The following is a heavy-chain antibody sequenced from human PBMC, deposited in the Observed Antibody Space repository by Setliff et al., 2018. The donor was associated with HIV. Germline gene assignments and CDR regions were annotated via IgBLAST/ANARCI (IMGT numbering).Heavy chain of an antibody. D-gene: IGHD3-10*01. Sequence: SETLSLTCAVSGYSISSGFYWGWIRQPPGKGLEWIGSIYHSGSTYYNPSLRSRVTISVDTSKNQFSLKLSSVTAADTAVYYCARHFPSISLFFGDPGPFDRWGQGALVTVSS. J-gene: IGHJ4*02. CDR2: IYHSGST. CDR1: GYSISSGFY. CDR3: ARHFPSISLFFGDPGPFDR. V-gene: IGHV4-38-2*01.